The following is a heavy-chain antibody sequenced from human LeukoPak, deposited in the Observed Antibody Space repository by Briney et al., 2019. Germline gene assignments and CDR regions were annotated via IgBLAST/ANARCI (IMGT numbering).Heavy chain of an antibody. J-gene: IGHJ4*02. CDR1: EFTVSSNY. CDR3: ARDRVGIAAAGTDY. CDR2: IYSAGST. Sequence: GGSLRLSCAASEFTVSSNYMSWVRQAPGKGLELVSLIYSAGSTYYADSVKGRFTISRHNSRNTLYLQMNSLRAEDTAVYYCARDRVGIAAAGTDYWGQGTLVTVSS. V-gene: IGHV3-53*01. D-gene: IGHD6-13*01.